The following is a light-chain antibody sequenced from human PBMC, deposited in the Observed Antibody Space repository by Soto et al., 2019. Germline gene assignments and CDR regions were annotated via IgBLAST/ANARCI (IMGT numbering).Light chain of an antibody. Sequence: DIQMTQSPSSLSASVGDRVTITCQASQDISNYLNWYQQKPEKAPKLLIYDASNLETGVPSRFSGSGSGTHFSLTINSLQTEDLATYYCQQYDILPLSFGPGTKVDI. CDR2: DAS. CDR3: QQYDILPLS. V-gene: IGKV1-33*01. CDR1: QDISNY. J-gene: IGKJ3*01.